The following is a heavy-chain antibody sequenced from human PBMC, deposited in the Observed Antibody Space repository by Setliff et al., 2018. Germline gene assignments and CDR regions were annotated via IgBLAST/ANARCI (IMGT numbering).Heavy chain of an antibody. D-gene: IGHD3-16*01. V-gene: IGHV4-59*08. J-gene: IGHJ4*02. CDR1: GGSISSSY. CDR3: AGVTYKGRGENYFDW. Sequence: SETLSLTCTVSGGSISSSYWTWIRQPPGKGLEWIGFIYSSGNDYYNPSLQSRATISVDMSQNQFSLRLSSVTAADTAMYYCAGVTYKGRGENYFDWWGQGTPVTVSS. CDR2: IYSSGND.